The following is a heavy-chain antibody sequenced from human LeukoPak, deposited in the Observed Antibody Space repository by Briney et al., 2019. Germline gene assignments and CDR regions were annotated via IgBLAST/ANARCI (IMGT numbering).Heavy chain of an antibody. J-gene: IGHJ4*02. CDR3: AKDFNDYGDYLFDY. V-gene: IGHV3-30*02. CDR1: GFTFSSYV. CDR2: MWYDGSNK. Sequence: GGSLRLSCAASGFTFSSYVMHWVRQAPGKGLEWVAVMWYDGSNKYYEDSVKGRFTISRDNSKNTLYLQMNSLRAEDTAVYYCAKDFNDYGDYLFDYWGQGTLVTVSS. D-gene: IGHD4-17*01.